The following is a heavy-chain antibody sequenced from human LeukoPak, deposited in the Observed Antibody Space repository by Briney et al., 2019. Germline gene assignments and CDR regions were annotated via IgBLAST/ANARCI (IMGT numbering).Heavy chain of an antibody. V-gene: IGHV1-2*02. CDR1: GHTFSDYY. J-gene: IGHJ1*01. D-gene: IGHD2-21*02. CDR3: ARGPEELAVVVTATEYFLH. CDR2: INPNSGGT. Sequence: ASVKVSCTTSGHTFSDYYMYWVRQAPGQGPEWMGWINPNSGGTNYAQRFQGRVTMTRDTSINTAYMELRNLRSDDTAVYYCARGPEELAVVVTATEYFLHWGQGTLVTVSS.